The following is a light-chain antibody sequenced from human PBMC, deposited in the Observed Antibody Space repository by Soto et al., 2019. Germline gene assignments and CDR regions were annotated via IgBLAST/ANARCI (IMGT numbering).Light chain of an antibody. J-gene: IGKJ3*01. CDR2: AAS. Sequence: AIRMTQSPSSLSASTGDRVTITRRASQGISSYLAWYQQKPGKATKLLIYAASTLQSGVPSRFSGSGSGTDFILTIICLQSEDFATYYCQQYYSYPFTFGPGTKVDIK. V-gene: IGKV1-8*01. CDR3: QQYYSYPFT. CDR1: QGISSY.